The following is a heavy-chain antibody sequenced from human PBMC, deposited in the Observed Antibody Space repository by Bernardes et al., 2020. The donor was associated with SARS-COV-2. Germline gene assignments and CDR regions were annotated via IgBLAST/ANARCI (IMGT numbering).Heavy chain of an antibody. CDR1: GYTLTELS. Sequence: ASVKVSCKVSGYTLTELSMHWVRQAPGKGLEWMGGFDPEDGETIYAQKFQGRVTMTEDTSTDTAYMELSSLRSEDTAVYYCATAQPGIAVAGSKGVFDYWGQGTLVTVSS. V-gene: IGHV1-24*01. D-gene: IGHD6-19*01. CDR2: FDPEDGET. J-gene: IGHJ4*02. CDR3: ATAQPGIAVAGSKGVFDY.